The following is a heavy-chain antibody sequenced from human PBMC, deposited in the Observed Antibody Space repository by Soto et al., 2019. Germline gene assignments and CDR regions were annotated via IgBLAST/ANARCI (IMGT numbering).Heavy chain of an antibody. J-gene: IGHJ6*03. Sequence: QVQLVESGGGVVQPGRSLRLSCAASGFTFSSYGMHWVRQAPGKGLEWGAVISYDGSNKYYADSVKGRFTISRDNSKNTLYLQMNSLRAEDTAVYYCAKDVVPAAASDYYYMDVWGKGTTVTVSS. V-gene: IGHV3-30*18. CDR1: GFTFSSYG. CDR3: AKDVVPAAASDYYYMDV. D-gene: IGHD2-2*01. CDR2: ISYDGSNK.